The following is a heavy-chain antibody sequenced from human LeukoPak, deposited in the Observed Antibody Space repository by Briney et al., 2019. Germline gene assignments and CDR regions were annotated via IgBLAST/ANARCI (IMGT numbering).Heavy chain of an antibody. J-gene: IGHJ4*02. V-gene: IGHV1-18*01. CDR3: AREQREYSSFDY. D-gene: IGHD6-6*01. CDR1: GYTFTSYD. Sequence: ASVKVSCKTSGYTFTSYDISWVRQAPGQGLEWMGWISAYNGNTDYAQKLQGRVTMTTDTSTSTAYMELRSLRSDDTAVYYCAREQREYSSFDYWGQGTLVTVSS. CDR2: ISAYNGNT.